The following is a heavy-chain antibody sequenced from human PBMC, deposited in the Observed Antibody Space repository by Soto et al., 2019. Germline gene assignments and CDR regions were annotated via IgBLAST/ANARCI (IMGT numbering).Heavy chain of an antibody. Sequence: GGSLRLSCAASGFTFSSYGMHWVRQAPGKGLEWVAVIWYDGSNKYSADSVKGRFTISRDTSENTLHLQMDSLRVEDTAVYYCARDDVLCDGCRCYGIPLDVWGKGTTVTVSS. V-gene: IGHV3-33*01. CDR3: ARDDVLCDGCRCYGIPLDV. CDR2: IWYDGSNK. D-gene: IGHD2-15*01. CDR1: GFTFSSYG. J-gene: IGHJ6*04.